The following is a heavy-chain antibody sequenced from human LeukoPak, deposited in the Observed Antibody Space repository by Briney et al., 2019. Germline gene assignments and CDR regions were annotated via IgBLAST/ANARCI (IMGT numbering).Heavy chain of an antibody. CDR1: GVSISSSSYY. Sequence: ASETLSLTCTVSGVSISSSSYYWAWIRQPPGKGLEWIGSVYYDGSTYYHPSLKSRVTISIDMSKNQLSLKLSSVTAADTALYYCARASPSMGVYMDQVDDAFDVWGQGTMVTVSS. D-gene: IGHD3-16*01. V-gene: IGHV4-39*07. CDR3: ARASPSMGVYMDQVDDAFDV. J-gene: IGHJ3*01. CDR2: VYYDGST.